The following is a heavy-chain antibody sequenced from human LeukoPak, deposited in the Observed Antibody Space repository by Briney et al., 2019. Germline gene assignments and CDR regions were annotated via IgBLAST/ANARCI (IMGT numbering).Heavy chain of an antibody. V-gene: IGHV4-4*07. CDR1: GGSISGFY. J-gene: IGHJ4*02. D-gene: IGHD3-10*01. Sequence: SETLSLTCTVSGGSISGFYWSWIRQPAEKGLEWIGRISSSGRTNYNPSLKSRVTMSVDTSKNQFSLELTSVTAADTAVYYCARGLQNSGTSDYWGQGTLVTVSS. CDR3: ARGLQNSGTSDY. CDR2: ISSSGRT.